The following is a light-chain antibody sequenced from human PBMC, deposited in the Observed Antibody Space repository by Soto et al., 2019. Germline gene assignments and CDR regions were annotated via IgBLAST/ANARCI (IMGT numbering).Light chain of an antibody. CDR3: QQRSNWPPIT. CDR2: GAS. CDR1: QGVRSN. J-gene: IGKJ5*01. Sequence: VVTDPPATLALSPGEGATLACRGSQGVRSNLAWYQQKPGQSPRLLIYGASTRATGIPARFSGSGSGTDFTLTISSLEPEDFAVYYCQQRSNWPPITFGQGTQLDIK. V-gene: IGKV3-11*01.